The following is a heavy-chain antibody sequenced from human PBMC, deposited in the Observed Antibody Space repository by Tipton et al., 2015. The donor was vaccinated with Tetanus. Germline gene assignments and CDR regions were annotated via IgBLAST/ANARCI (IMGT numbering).Heavy chain of an antibody. CDR1: GGTFSGYY. V-gene: IGHV4-34*01. J-gene: IGHJ1*01. Sequence: TLSLTCTIYGGTFSGYYCSWIRQPPGRGLEWIGEIHPSGSTNYNPSLTSRVTLSQDTSKSQFSLKLSSVTSAYTAVYYCARTSGYLYSSYWGQGTLVTVSS. CDR3: ARTSGYLYSSY. CDR2: IHPSGST. D-gene: IGHD3-3*01.